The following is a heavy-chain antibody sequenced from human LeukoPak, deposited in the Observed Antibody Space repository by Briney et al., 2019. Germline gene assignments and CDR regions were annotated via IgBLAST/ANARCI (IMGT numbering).Heavy chain of an antibody. V-gene: IGHV3-7*03. CDR2: INQDGSER. CDR3: ARGYSGWYDN. Sequence: PGGSLRLSCAASGFTFSIYWMSWVRQAPGKGLEWVANINQDGSERYYLDSVKGRFTISRDNAKNSLYVQMNSLRAEDTAVYYCARGYSGWYDNWGPGTLVTASS. D-gene: IGHD1-26*01. J-gene: IGHJ5*02. CDR1: GFTFSIYW.